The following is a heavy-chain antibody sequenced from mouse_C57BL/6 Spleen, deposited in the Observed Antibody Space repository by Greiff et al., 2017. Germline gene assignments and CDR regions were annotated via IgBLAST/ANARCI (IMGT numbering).Heavy chain of an antibody. V-gene: IGHV1-26*01. Sequence: EVQLQQSGPELVKPGASVKISCKASGYTFTDYYMNWVKQSHGKSLEWIGDINPNNGGTSYNQKFKGKATLTVDNSSSTAYMELRSLTSEDSAVYYCASSYYYGSSLAYWGQGTLVTVSA. CDR2: INPNNGGT. CDR3: ASSYYYGSSLAY. D-gene: IGHD1-1*01. J-gene: IGHJ3*01. CDR1: GYTFTDYY.